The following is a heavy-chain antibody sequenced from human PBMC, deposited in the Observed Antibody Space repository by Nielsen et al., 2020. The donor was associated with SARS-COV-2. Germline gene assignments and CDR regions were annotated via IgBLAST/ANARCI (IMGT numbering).Heavy chain of an antibody. D-gene: IGHD1-26*01. Sequence: WIRQPPGKGLEWVAGILYHGNNKYHTDSVKGRFTISRENSKNTLYLQMNSLRAEDTALYYCVRDQESLVGASTGNGLDVWGQGTTVTVSS. V-gene: IGHV3-30-3*01. CDR3: VRDQESLVGASTGNGLDV. J-gene: IGHJ6*02. CDR2: ILYHGNNK.